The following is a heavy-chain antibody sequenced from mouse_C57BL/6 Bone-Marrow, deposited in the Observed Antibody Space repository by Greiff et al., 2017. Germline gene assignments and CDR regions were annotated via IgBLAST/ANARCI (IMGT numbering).Heavy chain of an antibody. V-gene: IGHV1-18*01. CDR1: GYTFTDYN. CDR2: INPNNGGT. Sequence: EVQLVESGPELVKPGASVKIPCKASGYTFTDYNMDWVKQSHGKSLEWIGDINPNNGGTIYNQKFKGKATLTVEKSSSTAYMELRSLTSEDTAVYYCAREGGSKYFDYWGQGTTLTVSS. D-gene: IGHD1-1*01. CDR3: AREGGSKYFDY. J-gene: IGHJ2*01.